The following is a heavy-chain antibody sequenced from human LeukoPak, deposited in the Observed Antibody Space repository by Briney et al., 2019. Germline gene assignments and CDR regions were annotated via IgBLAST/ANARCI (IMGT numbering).Heavy chain of an antibody. CDR3: ARGGYCTNGVCLGEDY. CDR1: GYTFTSYD. CDR2: MNPNSGNT. D-gene: IGHD2-8*01. Sequence: ASVKDSCKASGYTFTSYDINWVRQATGQGLEWMGWMNPNSGNTGYAQKFQGRVTMTRNTSISTAYMELSSLRSEDTAVYYCARGGYCTNGVCLGEDYWGQGTLVTVSS. J-gene: IGHJ4*02. V-gene: IGHV1-8*01.